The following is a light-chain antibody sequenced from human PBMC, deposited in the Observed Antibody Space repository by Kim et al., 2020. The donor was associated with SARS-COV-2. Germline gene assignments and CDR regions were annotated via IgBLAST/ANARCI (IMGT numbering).Light chain of an antibody. CDR1: QGVASW. V-gene: IGKV1-12*01. J-gene: IGKJ5*01. CDR2: AAS. CDR3: QQSNNFPIT. Sequence: DVQMTQSPSSVSASVGGRVTITCRASQGVASWLAWYQQKPGKAPKLLIYAASALQDGVPSRFGGRGSGTEFTLTISSLQPEDSATYYCQQSNNFPITFGQGTRLEIK.